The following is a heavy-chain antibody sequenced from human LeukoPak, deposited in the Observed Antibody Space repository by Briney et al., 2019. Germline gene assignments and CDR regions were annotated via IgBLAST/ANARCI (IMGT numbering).Heavy chain of an antibody. D-gene: IGHD3-10*01. CDR2: IRSKAYGGTT. CDR1: GFTFGDYA. J-gene: IGHJ4*02. CDR3: TRDLLAGDYSGSGNLGY. V-gene: IGHV3-49*04. Sequence: GGSLRLSCTASGFTFGDYAMSWVRQAPGKGLEWVGFIRSKAYGGTTENAASVKGRFTISRDDSKSIAYLLMNSPKTEDTAVYYCTRDLLAGDYSGSGNLGYWGQGTLVTVSS.